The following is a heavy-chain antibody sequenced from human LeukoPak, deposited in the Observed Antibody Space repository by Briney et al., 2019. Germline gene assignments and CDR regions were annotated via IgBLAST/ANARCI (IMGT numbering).Heavy chain of an antibody. D-gene: IGHD5-18*01. V-gene: IGHV3-23*01. J-gene: IGHJ4*02. CDR1: GFTVSSNY. CDR3: AKARAGYSYGYAFFDY. CDR2: ISGSGGST. Sequence: GGSLRLSCAASGFTVSSNYMSWVRQAPGKGLEWVSAISGSGGSTYYADSVKGRFTISRDNSKNTLYLQMNSLRAEDTAVYYCAKARAGYSYGYAFFDYWGQGTLVTVSS.